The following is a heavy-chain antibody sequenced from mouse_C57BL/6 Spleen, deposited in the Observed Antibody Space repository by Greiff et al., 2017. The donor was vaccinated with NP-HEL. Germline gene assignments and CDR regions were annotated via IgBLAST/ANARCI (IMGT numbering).Heavy chain of an antibody. CDR1: GYTFTSYG. J-gene: IGHJ2*01. Sequence: VQLKQSGAELVRPGSSVKMSCKPSGYTFTSYGINWVKQRPGQGLEWIGYIYIGNGYTEYNEKFKGKATLTSDTSSSTAYMQLSSLTSEDSAIYFCARSAGLLLRYPYYFDYWGQGTTLTVSS. CDR3: ARSAGLLLRYPYYFDY. V-gene: IGHV1-58*01. CDR2: IYIGNGYT. D-gene: IGHD1-1*01.